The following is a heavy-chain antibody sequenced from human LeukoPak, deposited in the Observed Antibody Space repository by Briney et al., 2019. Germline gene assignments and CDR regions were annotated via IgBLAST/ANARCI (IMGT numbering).Heavy chain of an antibody. CDR3: ARHQYDYVWGRYRYDALDI. J-gene: IGHJ3*02. Sequence: SETLSLTCSVSGDSVSRSDSYWDWIRQPPGKGLEWIGTIYYSGRTYYSPSLKSRVTMSVDPSNNQFSLNLRSVTAADTAVYYCARHQYDYVWGRYRYDALDIWGQGTMLTVSS. CDR1: GDSVSRSDSY. V-gene: IGHV4-39*01. CDR2: IYYSGRT. D-gene: IGHD3-16*02.